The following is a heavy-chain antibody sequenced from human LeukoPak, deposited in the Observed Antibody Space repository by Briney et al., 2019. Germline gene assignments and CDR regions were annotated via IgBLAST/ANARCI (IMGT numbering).Heavy chain of an antibody. V-gene: IGHV3-23*01. Sequence: GGSLRLSCAASGFTFSSYAMSWVRQAPGKGLEWVSAISGSGGSTYYADSVKGRFTISRDNSKNTLYLQMNSLRAEDTTVYYCAKAYGDYLVGYYYYGTDVWGQGTTVTVSS. CDR3: AKAYGDYLVGYYYYGTDV. CDR2: ISGSGGST. J-gene: IGHJ6*02. CDR1: GFTFSSYA. D-gene: IGHD4-17*01.